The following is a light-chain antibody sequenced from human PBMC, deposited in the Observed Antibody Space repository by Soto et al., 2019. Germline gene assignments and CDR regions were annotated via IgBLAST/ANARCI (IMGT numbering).Light chain of an antibody. CDR2: GSS. J-gene: IGKJ1*01. V-gene: IGKV3-15*01. Sequence: EIVMTQSPATLPVSPGERATLSCRASHSVSSNLAWYQQRPGQAPRLLIYGSSTRDTTIPARFSGSGSGTEFTLTISSLQSGDFAVYYCQQYNNWPKTFGQGTRVEI. CDR3: QQYNNWPKT. CDR1: HSVSSN.